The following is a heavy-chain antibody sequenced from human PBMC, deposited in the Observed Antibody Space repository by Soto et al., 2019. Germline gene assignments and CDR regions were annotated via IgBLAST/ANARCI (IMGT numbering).Heavy chain of an antibody. V-gene: IGHV3-74*01. D-gene: IGHD3-10*01. CDR1: GFIFKMYW. CDR2: IYNDGTYS. J-gene: IGHJ4*02. Sequence: GGSLRLSCAASGFIFKMYWMHWVRQSPGKGLVWISRIYNDGTYSDYADSVRGRFTISRDNVNDTLYLQMNNLRAEDSGLYYCTRGPRPISTGTGAYWGQGTQVTVSS. CDR3: TRGPRPISTGTGAY.